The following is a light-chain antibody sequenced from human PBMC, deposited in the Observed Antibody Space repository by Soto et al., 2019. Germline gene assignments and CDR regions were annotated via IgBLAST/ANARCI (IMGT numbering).Light chain of an antibody. CDR3: QQTYNTPRT. J-gene: IGKJ1*01. Sequence: DLQMTQSPSSLSASVGDRVTITCRTSQSIGTYLNWYQKKSGRAPNLLNSAASSLQSGAPSRFSGGGSGTDFTLTISSLQPEDFATYYCQQTYNTPRTFGQGTKVEIK. CDR1: QSIGTY. CDR2: AAS. V-gene: IGKV1-39*01.